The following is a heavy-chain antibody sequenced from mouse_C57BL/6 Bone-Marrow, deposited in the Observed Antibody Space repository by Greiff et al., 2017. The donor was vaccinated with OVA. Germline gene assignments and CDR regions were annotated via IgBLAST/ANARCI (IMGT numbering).Heavy chain of an antibody. CDR1: GFNIKDDY. V-gene: IGHV14-4*01. Sequence: VQLKESGAELVRPGASVKLSCTASGFNIKDDYMHWVKQRPEQGLEWIGWIDPENGDTEYASKFQGKATIPADTSSNTAYLQLSSLTSEDTAVYYCTRGHGSSHWYFDVWGTGTTVTVSS. J-gene: IGHJ1*03. D-gene: IGHD1-1*01. CDR3: TRGHGSSHWYFDV. CDR2: IDPENGDT.